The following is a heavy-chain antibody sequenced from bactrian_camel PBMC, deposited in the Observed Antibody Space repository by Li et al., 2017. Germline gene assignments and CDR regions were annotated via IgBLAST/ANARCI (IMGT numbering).Heavy chain of an antibody. CDR1: GLRFDDTT. Sequence: VQLVESGGASMQAGETLRLSCTQSGLRFDDTTMGWYRRTPGHECELVATIRPDGSTHYVESVKGRFTISRDAAKNTLYLRMNSLVPEDTAMYYCASELGERYNFGGQGTQVTVS. CDR3: ASELGERYNF. CDR2: IRPDGST. V-gene: IGHV3S55*01. D-gene: IGHD7*01. J-gene: IGHJ4*01.